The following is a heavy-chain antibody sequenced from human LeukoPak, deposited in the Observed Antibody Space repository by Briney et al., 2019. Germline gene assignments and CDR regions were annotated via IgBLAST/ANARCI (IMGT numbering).Heavy chain of an antibody. Sequence: GGSLRLSCAASGFTFSSYRMNWVRQAPGKGLEWVSYISSSSSTLYYADSVKGRFTISRDNAKNSLYLHMNSLRAEDTAVYYCASYYYDGSGVYYFDYWGQGTLVTVSS. V-gene: IGHV3-48*01. CDR3: ASYYYDGSGVYYFDY. CDR1: GFTFSSYR. J-gene: IGHJ4*02. D-gene: IGHD3-22*01. CDR2: ISSSSSTL.